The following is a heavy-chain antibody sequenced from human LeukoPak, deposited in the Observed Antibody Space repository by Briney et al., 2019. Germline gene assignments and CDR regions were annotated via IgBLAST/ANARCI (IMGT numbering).Heavy chain of an antibody. CDR1: GGSISSYY. CDR3: ARARREMATTPYFDY. CDR2: INYSGST. D-gene: IGHD5-24*01. V-gene: IGHV4-59*01. J-gene: IGHJ4*02. Sequence: PSETLSLTCTVSGGSISSYYWSWIRQPPGKGLEWIGYINYSGSTKYNPSLKSRVTISVDTSKNQFSLKLSSVTAADTAVYYCARARREMATTPYFDYWGQGTLVTVSS.